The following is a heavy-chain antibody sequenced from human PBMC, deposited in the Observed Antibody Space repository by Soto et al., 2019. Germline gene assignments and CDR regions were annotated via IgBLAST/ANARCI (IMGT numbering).Heavy chain of an antibody. Sequence: QVQLVQSGAEVKKPGSSVKVSCKSSGGTFSTDSISLVRQAPGQGLEWMGGIIPMFGTANNAQKFQGRGTITADEYTSTAYMELSRLRSEDTAVYFCAREIDGYYGMDVWGQGTTVTVAS. J-gene: IGHJ6*02. CDR3: AREIDGYYGMDV. CDR1: GGTFSTDS. CDR2: IIPMFGTA. V-gene: IGHV1-69*12.